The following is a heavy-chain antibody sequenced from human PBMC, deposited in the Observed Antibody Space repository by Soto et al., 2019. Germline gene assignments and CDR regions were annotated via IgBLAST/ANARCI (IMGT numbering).Heavy chain of an antibody. D-gene: IGHD1-20*01. V-gene: IGHV3-7*04. Sequence: VQLVEAGGGLVQPDESLRLSCAASGFTLSHHWINWIRQTPGRGLEWLAGIKQDGSEKYYVDSVKGRFTVSRDNAMNSSYLKMKRLRVDDTVMYYCARDWYMDYWGQGTLVTVSS. CDR2: IKQDGSEK. CDR1: GFTLSHHW. J-gene: IGHJ4*02. CDR3: ARDWYMDY.